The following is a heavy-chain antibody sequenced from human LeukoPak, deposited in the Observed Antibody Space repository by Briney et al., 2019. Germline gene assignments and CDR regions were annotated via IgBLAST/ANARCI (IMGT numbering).Heavy chain of an antibody. CDR1: GFTFSSYS. V-gene: IGHV3-21*01. CDR3: ARMNTAMDTYFDY. Sequence: GGSLRLSCAASGFTFSSYSMNWVRQAPGKGLEWVSSISSSSSYIYYADSVKGRFTISRDNAKNSLYLQMNSLRAEDTAVYYCARMNTAMDTYFDYWGQGTLVTVSS. CDR2: ISSSSSYI. D-gene: IGHD5-18*01. J-gene: IGHJ4*02.